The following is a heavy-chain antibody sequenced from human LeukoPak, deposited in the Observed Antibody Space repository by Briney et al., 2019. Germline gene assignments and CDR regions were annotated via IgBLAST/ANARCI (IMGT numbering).Heavy chain of an antibody. CDR1: GFTFSSYA. D-gene: IGHD3-10*01. V-gene: IGHV3-23*01. CDR3: AKERYGSGTHYNDY. J-gene: IGHJ4*02. CDR2: ISGNGGST. Sequence: PGGSLRLSCAASGFTFSSYAMSWVRQAPGRGLEWVSAISGNGGSTFYTDAVKGRFTISRDNSKNTLYLQMNSLRAEDTAVYYCAKERYGSGTHYNDYWGQGTLVTVSS.